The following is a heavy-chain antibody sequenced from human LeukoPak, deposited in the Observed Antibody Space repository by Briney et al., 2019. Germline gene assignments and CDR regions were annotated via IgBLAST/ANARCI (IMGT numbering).Heavy chain of an antibody. CDR3: ASSGFCDFWSGTN. V-gene: IGHV3-7*01. CDR1: GFTFSSSW. CDR2: INQDGREK. D-gene: IGHD3-3*01. Sequence: GGSLRLSCAASGFTFSSSWMRWVRQAPGKGLEWVANINQDGREKYYVDSVKGRFTISRDNARNSLYLQMDSLRAEDTAVYYCASSGFCDFWSGTNWXQGTLVTVSS. J-gene: IGHJ4*02.